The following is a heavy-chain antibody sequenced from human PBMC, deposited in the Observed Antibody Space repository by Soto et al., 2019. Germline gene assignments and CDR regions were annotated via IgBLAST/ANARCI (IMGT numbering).Heavy chain of an antibody. Sequence: ASVKVSCKASGYTFTSYDINWVRQATGQGLEWMGWMNPNSGNTGYAQKFQGRVTMTRNTSISTAYMELSSLRSEDTAVYYCARTLGYSSGWYWGIKARYYFDYWGQGTLVTVSS. CDR3: ARTLGYSSGWYWGIKARYYFDY. CDR2: MNPNSGNT. D-gene: IGHD6-19*01. V-gene: IGHV1-8*01. J-gene: IGHJ4*02. CDR1: GYTFTSYD.